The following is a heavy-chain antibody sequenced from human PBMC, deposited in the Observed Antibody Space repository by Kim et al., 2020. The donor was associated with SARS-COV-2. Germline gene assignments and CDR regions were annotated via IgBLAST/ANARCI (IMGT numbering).Heavy chain of an antibody. J-gene: IGHJ3*02. Sequence: SETLSLTCTVSGGSISSSSYYWGWIRQPPGKGLEWIGSIYYSGSTYYNPSLKSRVTISVDTSKNQFSLKLSSVTAADTAVYYCARDLPGGYCSSTSCYSDAFDIWGQGTMVTVSS. CDR1: GGSISSSSYY. V-gene: IGHV4-39*07. CDR2: IYYSGST. D-gene: IGHD2-2*01. CDR3: ARDLPGGYCSSTSCYSDAFDI.